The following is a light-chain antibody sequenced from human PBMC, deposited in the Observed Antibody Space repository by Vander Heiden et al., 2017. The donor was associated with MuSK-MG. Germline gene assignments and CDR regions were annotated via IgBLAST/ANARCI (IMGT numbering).Light chain of an antibody. V-gene: IGKV3-15*01. CDR1: QSVRSN. J-gene: IGKJ4*01. Sequence: ELVVTQSPATLSVSPGVRVTLSCWAIQSVRSNLARYQHRPGQAPRLLIYNEATRATGGPARLSGSGSGTEFTLTISSLKSEDFAVDYCQQYSNSPPGLTFGGGTKVDIK. CDR3: QQYSNSPPGLT. CDR2: NEA.